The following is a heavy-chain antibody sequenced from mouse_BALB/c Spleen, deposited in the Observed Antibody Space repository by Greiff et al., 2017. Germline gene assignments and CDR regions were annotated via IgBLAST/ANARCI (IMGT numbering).Heavy chain of an antibody. D-gene: IGHD2-10*02. Sequence: VQLQQSGTVLARPGASVKMSCKASGYSFTSYWMHWVKQRPGQGLEWIGAIYPGNSDTSYNQKFKGKAKLTAVTSASTAYMELSSLTNEDSAVYYCTRWEYGNYWYFDVWGAGTTVTVSA. V-gene: IGHV1-5*01. CDR3: TRWEYGNYWYFDV. CDR1: GYSFTSYW. J-gene: IGHJ1*01. CDR2: IYPGNSDT.